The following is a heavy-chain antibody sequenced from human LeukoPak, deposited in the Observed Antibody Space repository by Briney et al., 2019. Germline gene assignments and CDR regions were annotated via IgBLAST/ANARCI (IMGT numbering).Heavy chain of an antibody. J-gene: IGHJ4*02. CDR1: GLTFSNCE. Sequence: PGGSLRLSCVASGLTFSNCELNWVRQAPGKGLELISYISSSGSTSYYADSVKGRFTISRDNAKNSLFLQMNSLRAEDTAVYYCARSGYSSGWHDYWGQGTLVTVSS. D-gene: IGHD6-19*01. CDR3: ARSGYSSGWHDY. CDR2: ISSSGSTS. V-gene: IGHV3-48*03.